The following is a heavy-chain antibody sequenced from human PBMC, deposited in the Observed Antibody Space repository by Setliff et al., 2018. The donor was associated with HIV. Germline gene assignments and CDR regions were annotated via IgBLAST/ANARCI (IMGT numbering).Heavy chain of an antibody. V-gene: IGHV4-39*07. Sequence: SETLSLTCTVSGGSITSGDYYWGWIRRPPGKGLEWIGSIYYDGRTFYKPSLKSRLTISVDTSKNQFSLSLNSVTAADTAVYFCARGGAVSADFDSWGQGTLVTVSS. D-gene: IGHD3-16*01. J-gene: IGHJ5*01. CDR3: ARGGAVSADFDS. CDR2: IYYDGRT. CDR1: GGSITSGDYY.